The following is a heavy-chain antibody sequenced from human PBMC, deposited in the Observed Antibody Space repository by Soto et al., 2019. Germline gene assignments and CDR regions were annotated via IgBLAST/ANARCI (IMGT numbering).Heavy chain of an antibody. V-gene: IGHV3-21*01. CDR1: GFTFSSYS. CDR3: ARDREQQLVFWGAWFDP. J-gene: IGHJ5*02. D-gene: IGHD6-13*01. CDR2: ISSSSSYI. Sequence: PGGSLRLSCAASGFTFSSYSMNWVRQAPGKGLEWVSSISSSSSYIYYADSVKGRFTISRDNAKNSLYLQMNSLRAEDTAVYYCARDREQQLVFWGAWFDPWGQGTLVTVSS.